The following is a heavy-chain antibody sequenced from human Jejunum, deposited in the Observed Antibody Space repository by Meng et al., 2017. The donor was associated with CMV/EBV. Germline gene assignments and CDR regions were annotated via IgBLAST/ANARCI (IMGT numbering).Heavy chain of an antibody. D-gene: IGHD3-10*01. CDR3: AERGGGY. CDR1: GVSISRSY. V-gene: IGHV4-59*01. CDR2: IHYTGSV. J-gene: IGHJ4*02. Sequence: QVXLKGSRPGLXXPPATLSPXXXVSGVSISRSYWSWIRQPPGEGFQWIGSIHYTGSVDYNSSLKSRVTISVDTSNRQFSLKLSSVTTADTAVYYCAERGGGYWGQGILVTVSS.